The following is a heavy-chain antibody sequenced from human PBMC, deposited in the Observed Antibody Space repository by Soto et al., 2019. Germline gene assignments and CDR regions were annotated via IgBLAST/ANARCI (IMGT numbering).Heavy chain of an antibody. CDR1: GGSISSGGYA. J-gene: IGHJ4*02. CDR3: PRGSSSSWFDY. D-gene: IGHD6-13*01. Sequence: QLQLQESGSGLVKPSQTLSLTCAVSGGSISSGGYAWSWIRQPTGKGLEWIGYIYHSGSTYYNPSPKSQAPITVNRPKNHFPLKLISVTAADTAVYYCPRGSSSSWFDYWGQGTLVTVSS. V-gene: IGHV4-30-2*01. CDR2: IYHSGST.